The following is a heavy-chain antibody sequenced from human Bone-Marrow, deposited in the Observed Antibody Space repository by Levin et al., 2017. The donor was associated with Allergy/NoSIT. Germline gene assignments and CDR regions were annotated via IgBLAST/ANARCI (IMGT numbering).Heavy chain of an antibody. CDR1: GFTFSNAW. V-gene: IGHV3-15*01. Sequence: GGSLRLSCAASGFTFSNAWMSWVRQAPGKGLEWVGRIKSKTDGGTTDYAAPVKGSFTISRDDSKNTLYLQMNSLKTEDTAVYYCTTGPWGWSGDYGAYWGQGTLVTVSS. CDR2: IKSKTDGGTT. J-gene: IGHJ4*02. CDR3: TTGPWGWSGDYGAY. D-gene: IGHD3-3*01.